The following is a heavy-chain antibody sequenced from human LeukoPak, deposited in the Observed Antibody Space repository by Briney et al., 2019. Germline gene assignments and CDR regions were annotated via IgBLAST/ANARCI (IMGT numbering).Heavy chain of an antibody. CDR3: AREMYYYDSSGSDI. D-gene: IGHD3-22*01. Sequence: SETLSLTCTVSGDSISSYYWSWIRQPPGKGLEWIGYIYYSGYTNYNPSLKSRVTISVDTSKNRFSLNLSSVTAADTAVYYCAREMYYYDSSGSDIWGQGTMVTVSS. V-gene: IGHV4-59*01. CDR1: GDSISSYY. CDR2: IYYSGYT. J-gene: IGHJ3*02.